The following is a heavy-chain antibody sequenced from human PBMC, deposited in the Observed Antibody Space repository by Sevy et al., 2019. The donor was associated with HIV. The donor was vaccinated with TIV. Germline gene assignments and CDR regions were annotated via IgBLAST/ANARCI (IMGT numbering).Heavy chain of an antibody. CDR1: GFTFGDYA. Sequence: GGSLRLSCTSSGFTFGDYAMSGFRQAPGKGLEWVAFIRRNSHEPYGGTTEYAASVKGRFTISRDDSKSIAYLQMNSLKTEDTAVYYCTRALATADTPEYYFDYWGQGILVTVSS. D-gene: IGHD5-12*01. CDR3: TRALATADTPEYYFDY. V-gene: IGHV3-49*03. J-gene: IGHJ4*02. CDR2: IRRNSHEPYGGTT.